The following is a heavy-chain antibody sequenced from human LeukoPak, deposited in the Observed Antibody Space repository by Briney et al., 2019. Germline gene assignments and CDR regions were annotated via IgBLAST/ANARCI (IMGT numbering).Heavy chain of an antibody. J-gene: IGHJ6*02. V-gene: IGHV3-30-3*01. D-gene: IGHD3-10*01. CDR1: GFTFSSYA. CDR2: ISYDGSNK. CDR3: ARDRYYGSGSSYYYYGMDV. Sequence: PGGSLRLSCAASGFTFSSYAMHWVRQAPGKGLEWVAFISYDGSNKYYADSVKGRFTISRDNSKNTLYLQMNSLRAEDTAVYYCARDRYYGSGSSYYYYGMDVWGQGTTVTVSS.